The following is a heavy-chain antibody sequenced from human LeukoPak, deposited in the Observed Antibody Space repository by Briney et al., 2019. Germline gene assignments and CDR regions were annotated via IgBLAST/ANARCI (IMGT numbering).Heavy chain of an antibody. D-gene: IGHD3-10*01. CDR2: INTDGTEK. V-gene: IGHV3-7*01. CDR1: GFTFSDHW. CDR3: AKGKDLYGALDI. J-gene: IGHJ3*02. Sequence: GGSLRLSCVASGFTFSDHWMKWVRQAPEKGLEWVAKINTDGTEKYYVDSVEGRFTISRDTSKNTVYLQMNSLGVEDTAVYYCAKGKDLYGALDIWGQGTKVTVSS.